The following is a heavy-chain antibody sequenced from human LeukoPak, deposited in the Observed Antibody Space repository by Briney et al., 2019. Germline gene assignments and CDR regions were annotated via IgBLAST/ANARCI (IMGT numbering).Heavy chain of an antibody. CDR3: ARDSVLGDFDY. CDR1: GYTFTSYY. CDR2: INPSGGST. D-gene: IGHD3-16*01. V-gene: IGHV1-46*01. J-gene: IGHJ4*02. Sequence: ASVKVSCKASGYTFTSYYMHWVRQAPGQGLEWMGIINPSGGSTSYAQRFQGRVTMTRDTSTSTVYMKLSSLRSEDTAVYYCARDSVLGDFDYWGQGTLVTVSS.